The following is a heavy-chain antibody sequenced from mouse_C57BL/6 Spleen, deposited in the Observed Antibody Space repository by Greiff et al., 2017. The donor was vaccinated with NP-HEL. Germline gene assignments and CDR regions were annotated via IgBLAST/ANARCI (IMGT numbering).Heavy chain of an antibody. J-gene: IGHJ4*01. CDR3: ARWRGYDYAMDY. D-gene: IGHD3-1*01. Sequence: QVQLKESGAELVRPGASVTLSCKASGYTFTDYEMHWVKQTPVHGLEWIGAIDPETGGTAYNPKFKGKAILTADKSSSTAYMELRSLTSEDTAVYYCARWRGYDYAMDYWGQGTSVTVSS. V-gene: IGHV1-15*01. CDR2: IDPETGGT. CDR1: GYTFTDYE.